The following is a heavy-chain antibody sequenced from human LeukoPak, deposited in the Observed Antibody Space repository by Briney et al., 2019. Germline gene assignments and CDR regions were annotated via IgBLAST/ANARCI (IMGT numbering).Heavy chain of an antibody. CDR2: IKGDEISI. CDR1: GLTFSSYW. Sequence: GGSLRLSCAASGLTFSSYWMHWVRQAPGKGLEWVSRIKGDEISINYADSVEGRFTISRDNSKNTQYLQMNSLRAEDTAVYYCARDLEDCSGGSCYSWFDPWGQGTLVTVSS. D-gene: IGHD2-15*01. CDR3: ARDLEDCSGGSCYSWFDP. V-gene: IGHV3-74*01. J-gene: IGHJ5*02.